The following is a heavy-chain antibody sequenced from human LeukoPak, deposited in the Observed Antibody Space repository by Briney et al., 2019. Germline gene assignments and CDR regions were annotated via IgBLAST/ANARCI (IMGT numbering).Heavy chain of an antibody. V-gene: IGHV4-4*07. D-gene: IGHD3-16*01. CDR2: IYSSGST. J-gene: IGHJ6*02. Sequence: SETLSLTCTVSGGSISSYYWSWIRQPAGKGLEWIGRIYSSGSTNHNPSLKSRVTMSVDTSKNQFSLKLSSATAADTAVYYCARHVPYYDSDFSAWGMDVWGQGTTVTASS. CDR3: ARHVPYYDSDFSAWGMDV. CDR1: GGSISSYY.